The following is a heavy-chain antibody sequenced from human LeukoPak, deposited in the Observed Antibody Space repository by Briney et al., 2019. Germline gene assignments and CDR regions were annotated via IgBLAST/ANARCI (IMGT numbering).Heavy chain of an antibody. J-gene: IGHJ4*02. CDR1: GFTFSSYA. CDR3: AGDDYGDYILDY. Sequence: PGGSLRLSCAASGFTFSSYAMHWVRQAPGKGLEWVAVISHDGSNKYYADCVKGRFTISRDNSKNTLYLQMNSLRAEDTAVYYCAGDDYGDYILDYWGQGTLVTVSS. D-gene: IGHD4-17*01. V-gene: IGHV3-30*04. CDR2: ISHDGSNK.